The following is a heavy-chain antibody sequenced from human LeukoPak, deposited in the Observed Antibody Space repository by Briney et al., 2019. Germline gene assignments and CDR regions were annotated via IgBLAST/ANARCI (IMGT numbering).Heavy chain of an antibody. CDR1: GGSFSGYY. Sequence: PSETLSLTCAVYGGSFSGYYWSWIRQPPGKGLEWIGEINHSGSTNYNPSLKSRVTISVDTSKNQFSLKLSSVTAADTAVYYCAGALRQHHYYDAITLIRFDAFDIWGQGTMVTVSS. J-gene: IGHJ3*02. CDR2: INHSGST. V-gene: IGHV4-34*01. CDR3: AGALRQHHYYDAITLIRFDAFDI. D-gene: IGHD3-22*01.